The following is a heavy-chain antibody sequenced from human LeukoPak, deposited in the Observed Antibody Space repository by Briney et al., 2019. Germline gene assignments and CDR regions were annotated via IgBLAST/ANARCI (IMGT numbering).Heavy chain of an antibody. CDR2: IYSGGST. J-gene: IGHJ4*02. V-gene: IGHV3-53*01. CDR3: AAYSSCDY. D-gene: IGHD6-6*01. CDR1: GFTVSSNY. Sequence: PGGSLRLSCAASGFTVSSNYMTWVRQASGKGLEWVSLIYSGGSTYYADSVKGRFTISRDNSKNTLYLQMNSLRAEDTAVYYCAAYSSCDYWGQGTLVTVSS.